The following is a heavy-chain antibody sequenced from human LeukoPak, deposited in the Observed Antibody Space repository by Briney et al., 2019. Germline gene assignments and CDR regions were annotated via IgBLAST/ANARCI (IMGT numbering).Heavy chain of an antibody. Sequence: GASVKVSCKASGYTFTSYDINWVRQATGQGLEWMGWMNPNSGNTGYAQKFQGRVTMTEDTSTDTAYMELSSLRSEDTAVYYCATVFIREPGIAAEKHLDYWGQGTLVTVSS. CDR3: ATVFIREPGIAAEKHLDY. D-gene: IGHD6-13*01. J-gene: IGHJ4*02. V-gene: IGHV1-8*01. CDR2: MNPNSGNT. CDR1: GYTFTSYD.